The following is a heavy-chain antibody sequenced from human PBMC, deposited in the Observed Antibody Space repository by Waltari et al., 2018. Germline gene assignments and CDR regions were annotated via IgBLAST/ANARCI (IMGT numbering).Heavy chain of an antibody. CDR2: IYPGDSDT. Sequence: EVQLVQSGAEVKKPGESLKISCTGSVSSFTLYWIGWFRQMPGKGLEWMGIIYPGDSDTRYSPSFQGQVTISADKSISTAYLQWSSLKASDTAMYYCARPYCSGGSCYSLDYWGQGTLVTVSS. D-gene: IGHD2-15*01. J-gene: IGHJ4*02. V-gene: IGHV5-51*01. CDR3: ARPYCSGGSCYSLDY. CDR1: VSSFTLYW.